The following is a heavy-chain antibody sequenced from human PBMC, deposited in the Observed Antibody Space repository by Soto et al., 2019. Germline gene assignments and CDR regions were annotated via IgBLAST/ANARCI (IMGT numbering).Heavy chain of an antibody. V-gene: IGHV3-23*01. Sequence: GGSLRLSCAASGFTFSSYVMSWVRQAPGKGLEWVSAISGSGGSTYYADSVKGRFTISRDNSKNTLYLQMNSLRAEDTAVYYCARNDDYGEFFEPWGQGTLVTVSS. CDR3: ARNDDYGEFFEP. D-gene: IGHD4-17*01. CDR2: ISGSGGST. CDR1: GFTFSSYV. J-gene: IGHJ5*02.